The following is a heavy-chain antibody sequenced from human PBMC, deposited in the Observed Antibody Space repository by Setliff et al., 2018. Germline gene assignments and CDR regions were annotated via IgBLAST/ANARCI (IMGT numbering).Heavy chain of an antibody. CDR2: ISNSGGT. Sequence: GSLRLSCAASGFTFSSYWMSWVRQAPGKGLEWIGSISNSGGTYYNPSLKSRVTISVDTSKNQFSLKLSSVTAADTAVYYCARGAYIGLDYWGQGTLVTVSS. V-gene: IGHV4-38-2*01. CDR3: ARGAYIGLDY. D-gene: IGHD4-4*01. J-gene: IGHJ4*02. CDR1: GFTFSSYW.